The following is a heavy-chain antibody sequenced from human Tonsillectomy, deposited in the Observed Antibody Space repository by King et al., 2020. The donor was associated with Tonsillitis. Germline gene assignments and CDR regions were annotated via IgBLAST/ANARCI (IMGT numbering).Heavy chain of an antibody. CDR3: ARRWAFDYGGNSDAFDI. CDR1: GGSISSSSYY. Sequence: LQLQESGPGLVKPSETLSLTCTVSGGSISSSSYYWGWIRQPPGKGLEWIGSIYYSGSTYYNPSLKSRVTISVDTSKNQFSLKLSSVTAADTAVYYCARRWAFDYGGNSDAFDIWGQRTMVTVSS. J-gene: IGHJ3*02. D-gene: IGHD4-23*01. CDR2: IYYSGST. V-gene: IGHV4-39*01.